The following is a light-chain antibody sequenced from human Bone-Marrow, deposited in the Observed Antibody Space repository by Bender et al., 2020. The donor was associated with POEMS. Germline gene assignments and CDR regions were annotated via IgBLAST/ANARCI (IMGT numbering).Light chain of an antibody. CDR1: SSDIGHSNH. CDR2: DVS. V-gene: IGLV2-14*01. Sequence: QSALTQSASVSGSPGRSVTISCTGSSSDIGHSNHVSWYQHHPGKAPKLIIYDVSRRPPGVSSRFSASKSGNTASLSISGLQPEDEGDYYCYSLTQRASWVFGAGTSLTVL. J-gene: IGLJ3*02. CDR3: YSLTQRASWV.